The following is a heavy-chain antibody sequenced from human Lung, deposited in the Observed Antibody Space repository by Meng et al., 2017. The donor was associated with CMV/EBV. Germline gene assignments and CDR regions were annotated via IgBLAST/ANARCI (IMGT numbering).Heavy chain of an antibody. V-gene: IGHV3-21*01. Sequence: SCAASQTSSYTLNWVRQAPGKGLEWVSSISSSSSYVYYTDSVKGRFTISRDNTKNSLYRQMNSLRAEETSVYYCAKEGYDDDSASYYYYCEHWGQGSXVTVSS. CDR3: AKEGYDDDSASYYYYCEH. D-gene: IGHD3-10*01. J-gene: IGHJ4*02. CDR1: QTSSYT. CDR2: ISSSSSYV.